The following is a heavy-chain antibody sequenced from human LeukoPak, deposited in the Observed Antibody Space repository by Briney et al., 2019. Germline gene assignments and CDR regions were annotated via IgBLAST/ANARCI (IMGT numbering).Heavy chain of an antibody. V-gene: IGHV1-69*05. Sequence: ASVKVSCKASGGTFSSYAISWVRQAPGQGLEWMGRIIPIFGTANYAQKFQGRVTITTDESPSTAYMELSSLRSEDTAVYYCARVWARLESTNAFDIWGQGTMVTVSS. CDR2: IIPIFGTA. CDR3: ARVWARLESTNAFDI. J-gene: IGHJ3*02. D-gene: IGHD3-16*01. CDR1: GGTFSSYA.